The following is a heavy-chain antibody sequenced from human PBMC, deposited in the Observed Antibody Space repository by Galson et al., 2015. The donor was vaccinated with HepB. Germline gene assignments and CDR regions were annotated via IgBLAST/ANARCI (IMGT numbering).Heavy chain of an antibody. V-gene: IGHV3-23*01. CDR1: GFTFTNYA. J-gene: IGHJ4*02. CDR2: ISASGGNT. CDR3: AKGDDLSSPRRPFDY. Sequence: SLRLSCAASGFTFTNYAMNWVRQAPGKGLEWVSGISASGGNTYYKDSVKGRFTISRDNSENTVYLQLNSLRPEDTAIYYCAKGDDLSSPRRPFDYWGQGILVTVSS. D-gene: IGHD3/OR15-3a*01.